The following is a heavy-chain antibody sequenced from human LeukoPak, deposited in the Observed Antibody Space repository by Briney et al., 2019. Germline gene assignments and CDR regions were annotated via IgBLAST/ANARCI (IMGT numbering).Heavy chain of an antibody. CDR3: ATDRDLRWFYF. D-gene: IGHD2-21*01. CDR2: FSHGGNT. J-gene: IGHJ4*02. Sequence: PSETLSLTCTVSDDSAYSTGFYWGWIRQPPGKGLEWIGSFSHGGNTYYNPSLKGRVTISGDTSKKQFSLKVTSVTAADTAVYYCATDRDLRWFYFWGQGTLVTVSS. CDR1: DDSAYSTGFY. V-gene: IGHV4-39*01.